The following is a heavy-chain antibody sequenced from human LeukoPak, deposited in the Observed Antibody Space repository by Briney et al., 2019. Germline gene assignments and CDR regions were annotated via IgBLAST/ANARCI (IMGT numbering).Heavy chain of an antibody. CDR2: ISSSTTII. V-gene: IGHV3-48*01. D-gene: IGHD4/OR15-4a*01. CDR1: GFTFSTYG. J-gene: IGHJ4*02. CDR3: AKEPTVLTRYFDY. Sequence: GGSLRLSCAASGFTFSTYGMNWVRQAPGKGLEWVSYISSSTTIIYYASSVKGRFTISRDNAKNSLYLQMNSLRAEDTAVYYCAKEPTVLTRYFDYWGQGTLVTVSS.